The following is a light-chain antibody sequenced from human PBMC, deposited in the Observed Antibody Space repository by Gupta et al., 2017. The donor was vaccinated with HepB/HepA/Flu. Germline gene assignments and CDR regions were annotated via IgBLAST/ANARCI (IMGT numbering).Light chain of an antibody. Sequence: SPMTRSPSCVSASVGDRVKITCRASQGVYTWLAWYQQKPGKAPTLLIYAASTLQSGVPSRVSGGGSGTVFSHTIRSVQPDVGETYYCQQANRVPRTFGEGTKVEMK. CDR2: AAS. CDR3: QQANRVPRT. CDR1: QGVYTW. J-gene: IGKJ4*01. V-gene: IGKV1-12*01.